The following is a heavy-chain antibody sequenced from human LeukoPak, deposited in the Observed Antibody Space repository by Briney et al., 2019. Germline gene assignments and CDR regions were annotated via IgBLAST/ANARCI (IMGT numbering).Heavy chain of an antibody. Sequence: ASVKVSCKASGYTFTNYGINWVRQAPGQGLEWMGWISAYNGNTNYAQKFQGRDTMTTDTSTSTAYMELRSLRSDDTAVYYCARDLSRRTDWFFWPGIYWGQGTLVTVSS. CDR2: ISAYNGNT. D-gene: IGHD3/OR15-3a*01. V-gene: IGHV1-18*01. CDR1: GYTFTNYG. CDR3: ARDLSRRTDWFFWPGIY. J-gene: IGHJ4*02.